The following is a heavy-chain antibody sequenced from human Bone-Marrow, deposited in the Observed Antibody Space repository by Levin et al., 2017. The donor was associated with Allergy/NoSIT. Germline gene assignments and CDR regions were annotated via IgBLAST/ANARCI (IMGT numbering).Heavy chain of an antibody. J-gene: IGHJ4*02. Sequence: PSETLSLTCTVSGGSINNYYWSWIRQSPGKGLEWIGYINHSGTTNYNPSLKSRVTMSVDTSKNQFSLNLKSVTAADTAVYYCAKHDFFLGSAWDEEPPATTYYFDYWGRGTLVTVSS. V-gene: IGHV4-59*08. D-gene: IGHD1-26*01. CDR1: GGSINNYY. CDR3: AKHDFFLGSAWDEEPPATTYYFDY. CDR2: INHSGTT.